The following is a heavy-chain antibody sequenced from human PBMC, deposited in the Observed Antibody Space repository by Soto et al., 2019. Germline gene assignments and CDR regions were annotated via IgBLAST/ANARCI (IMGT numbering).Heavy chain of an antibody. V-gene: IGHV3-30-3*01. D-gene: IGHD3-10*01. J-gene: IGHJ4*02. CDR3: ARDYGSGSYYCMVDY. CDR1: GFTFSSYA. CDR2: ISYDGSNK. Sequence: GGSLRLSCAASGFTFSSYAMHWVRQAPGKGLEWVAVISYDGSNKYYADSVKGRFTISRDNSKNTLYLQMNSLRAEDTAVYYCARDYGSGSYYCMVDYWGQGTLVTVSS.